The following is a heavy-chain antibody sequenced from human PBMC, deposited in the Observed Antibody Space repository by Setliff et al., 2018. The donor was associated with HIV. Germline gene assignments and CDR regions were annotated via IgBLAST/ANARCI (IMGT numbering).Heavy chain of an antibody. J-gene: IGHJ4*02. D-gene: IGHD2-21*01. Sequence: SETLSLTCTVSGGSISSSSYYWGWIRQPPGKGLEWIESIYYSGSTYYNPSLKSRVTISVDTSKNQFSLKLSSVTAADTAVYYCGRCMSVAVPEYWGQGTLVTVSS. CDR3: GRCMSVAVPEY. CDR2: IYYSGST. V-gene: IGHV4-39*07. CDR1: GGSISSSSYY.